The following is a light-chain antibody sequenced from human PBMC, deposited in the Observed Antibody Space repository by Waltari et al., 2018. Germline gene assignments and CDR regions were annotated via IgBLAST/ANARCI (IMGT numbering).Light chain of an antibody. Sequence: QSALTQPPSVSGSPGQSVTISCTGTSSDVGGYNYVSWYQQHPGKAPKLMIYDASKRPAGVTDRSSGSKSGNTASLTISGLQAEDEADYCCCSYAGSYTFFFGGGTKLTVL. CDR3: CSYAGSYTFF. V-gene: IGLV2-11*01. CDR2: DAS. CDR1: SSDVGGYNY. J-gene: IGLJ2*01.